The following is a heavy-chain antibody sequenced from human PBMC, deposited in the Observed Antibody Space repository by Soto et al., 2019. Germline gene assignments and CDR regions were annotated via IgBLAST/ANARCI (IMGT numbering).Heavy chain of an antibody. CDR3: ARPYCSGGSCYRPYDAFDI. J-gene: IGHJ3*02. CDR1: GYTFTSYD. Sequence: GASVKVSCKASGYTFTSYDINWVRQATGQGLEWMGWMNPNSGNTGYAQKFQGRVTMTRSTSISTAYMELSSLRSEDTAVYYCARPYCSGGSCYRPYDAFDIWGQGTMVTVSS. CDR2: MNPNSGNT. V-gene: IGHV1-8*01. D-gene: IGHD2-15*01.